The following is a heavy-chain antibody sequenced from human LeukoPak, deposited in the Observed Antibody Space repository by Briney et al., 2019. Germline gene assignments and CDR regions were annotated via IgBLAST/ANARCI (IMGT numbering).Heavy chain of an antibody. Sequence: ASVKVSCKASGYTFTGYYMHWVRQAPGQGLEWMGWINPNSGGTNYAQKFQGRVTMTRDTSISTAYMELSRLRSDDTAVYYCARVAHCSSTSCYGNYFDYWGQGTLVTVSS. J-gene: IGHJ4*02. D-gene: IGHD2-2*01. CDR1: GYTFTGYY. CDR2: INPNSGGT. CDR3: ARVAHCSSTSCYGNYFDY. V-gene: IGHV1-2*02.